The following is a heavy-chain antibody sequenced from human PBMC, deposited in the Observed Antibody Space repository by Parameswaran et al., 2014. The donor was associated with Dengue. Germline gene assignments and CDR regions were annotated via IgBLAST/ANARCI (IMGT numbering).Heavy chain of an antibody. V-gene: IGHV4-31*02. Sequence: WIRQPPREGTWEWIGYIYYSGSTYYNPSLKSRVTISVDTSKNQFSLKLSSVTAADTAVYYCASRSYRFYYYYYMDVWGKGTTVTVSS. CDR3: ASRSYRFYYYYYMDV. CDR2: IYYSGST. J-gene: IGHJ6*03. D-gene: IGHD4-11*01.